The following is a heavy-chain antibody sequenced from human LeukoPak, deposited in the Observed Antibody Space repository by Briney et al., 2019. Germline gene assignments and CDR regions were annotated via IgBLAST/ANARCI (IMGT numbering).Heavy chain of an antibody. V-gene: IGHV3-48*03. CDR1: GFIFSDYE. CDR2: ISSGDSPI. CDR3: AAVIDY. Sequence: GGSLRLSCAASGFIFSDYEMNWVRQAPGKGLEWVSYISSGDSPIYYADSVKGRFTISRDNAKNSVFLQMNSLRAEDTAVYYCAAVIDYWGQGTLVTVSS. J-gene: IGHJ4*02.